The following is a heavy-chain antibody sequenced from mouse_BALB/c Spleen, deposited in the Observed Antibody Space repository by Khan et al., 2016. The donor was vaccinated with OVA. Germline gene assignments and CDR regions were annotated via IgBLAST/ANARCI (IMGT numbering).Heavy chain of an antibody. CDR3: ARIKKIVATYFDD. D-gene: IGHD1-1*01. CDR1: GYTFTSYW. Sequence: QVQLQQSGAELVKAGASVKMSCKASGYTFTSYWMHWVKQRLGQGLEWFAETNPTNGRTYYNEKFKSKATLTVDKSSSTAYMLLSGPTFEDSAVYYLARIKKIVATYFDDWGQGTTLTVSS. CDR2: TNPTNGRT. V-gene: IGHV1S81*02. J-gene: IGHJ2*01.